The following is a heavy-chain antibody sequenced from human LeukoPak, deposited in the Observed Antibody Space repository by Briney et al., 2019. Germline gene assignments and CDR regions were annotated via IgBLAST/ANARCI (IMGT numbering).Heavy chain of an antibody. J-gene: IGHJ3*02. Sequence: GASVKVSCKASGGTFSSYAISWVRQAPGQGLEWMGGIIPIFGTANYAQKFQGRVTITADESTSTAYMELSSLRSEDTAVYYCARDKTTYYYDSSGLGDAFDIWGQGTMVTVSS. D-gene: IGHD3-22*01. CDR2: IIPIFGTA. CDR1: GGTFSSYA. CDR3: ARDKTTYYYDSSGLGDAFDI. V-gene: IGHV1-69*13.